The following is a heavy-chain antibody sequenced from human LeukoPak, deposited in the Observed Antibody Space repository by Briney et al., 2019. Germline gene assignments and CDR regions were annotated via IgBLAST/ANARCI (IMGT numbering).Heavy chain of an antibody. CDR1: LFSLSTYS. J-gene: IGHJ4*02. CDR3: SRGDRNSGYDLYYFDY. Sequence: GRTLRLSRAASLFSLSTYSMNSVPHAPSPGVKWVSYITGSSRSTYYTHSVKSRFTISRDNAQHSLCLQMNSLRDEPTTLFYISRGDRNSGYDLYYFDYWGQGTLVTVSS. V-gene: IGHV3-48*02. D-gene: IGHD5-12*01. CDR2: ITGSSRST.